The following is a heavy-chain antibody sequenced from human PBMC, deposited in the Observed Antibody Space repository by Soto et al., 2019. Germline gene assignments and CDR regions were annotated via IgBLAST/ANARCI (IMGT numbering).Heavy chain of an antibody. J-gene: IGHJ3*01. CDR3: AKDAIPYNGRDDAFDL. V-gene: IGHV3-23*01. CDR2: ISGSGGST. Sequence: AYLRLTSAASGSTLKSYTLCGLRQAPGKGLEWVSAISGSGGSTYYADSAKGRFTISRDNSRNILYRQMTNLRAEDTGVYYCAKDAIPYNGRDDAFDLWGQGTMATVSS. D-gene: IGHD2-2*02. CDR1: GSTLKSYT.